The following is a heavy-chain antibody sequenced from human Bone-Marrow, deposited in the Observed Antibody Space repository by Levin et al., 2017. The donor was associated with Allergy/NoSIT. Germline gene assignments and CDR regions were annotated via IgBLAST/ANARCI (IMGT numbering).Heavy chain of an antibody. V-gene: IGHV3-43D*04. Sequence: GESLKISCAASGFMFDEYSMHWVRQAPGKGLEWVSLINWDGGRTYYGDSVKGRFTVSRDNSKNSLYLQMNSLRVEDTALYYCAKGYCSSENCPGDSFGYWGQGTLVTVSS. CDR1: GFMFDEYS. CDR2: INWDGGRT. J-gene: IGHJ4*02. D-gene: IGHD2-2*01. CDR3: AKGYCSSENCPGDSFGY.